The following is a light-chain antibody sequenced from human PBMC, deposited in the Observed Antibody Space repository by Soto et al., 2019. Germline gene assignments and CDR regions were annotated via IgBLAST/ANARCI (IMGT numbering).Light chain of an antibody. V-gene: IGLV2-11*01. CDR2: DVS. CDR3: CSYAGSYSWV. J-gene: IGLJ3*02. Sequence: QSALTQPRSVSGSPGQSVTISCTGTSSDVGRYNYVSWYQQHPGKAPKFMIYDVSERPSGVPDRFSGSKSCDTASLTISGLQVEDEADYYCCSYAGSYSWVFGGGTKLTVL. CDR1: SSDVGRYNY.